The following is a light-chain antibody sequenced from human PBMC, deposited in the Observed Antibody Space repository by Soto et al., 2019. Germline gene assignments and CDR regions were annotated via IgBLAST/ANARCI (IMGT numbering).Light chain of an antibody. V-gene: IGKV3-20*01. J-gene: IGKJ1*01. Sequence: EIFLAQYPGTLSWSPGERGTLSCRASQSVSSNFLAWYQQKPGQAPRLLIFDASTRATGIPDRFTGRGSGTDFTLTISRMETEDFAVYYCQFYGDPPKTFGQGTKVDXK. CDR2: DAS. CDR1: QSVSSNF. CDR3: QFYGDPPKT.